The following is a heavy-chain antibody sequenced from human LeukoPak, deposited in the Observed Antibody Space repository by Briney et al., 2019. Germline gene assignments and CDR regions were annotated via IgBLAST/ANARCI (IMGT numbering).Heavy chain of an antibody. D-gene: IGHD3-22*01. CDR3: AKTYYYDSSGYYFDY. J-gene: IGHJ4*02. Sequence: ASVKVSCKASGGTFSSYAISWVRQAPGQGLEWMGGIIPIFGTANCAQKFQGRVTITADESTSTAYMELSSLRSEDTAVYYCAKTYYYDSSGYYFDYWGQGTLVTVSS. V-gene: IGHV1-69*13. CDR2: IIPIFGTA. CDR1: GGTFSSYA.